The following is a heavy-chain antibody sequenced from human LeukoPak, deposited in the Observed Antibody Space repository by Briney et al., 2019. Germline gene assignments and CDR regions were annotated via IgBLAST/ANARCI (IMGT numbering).Heavy chain of an antibody. Sequence: SVKVSCKASGGTFSSYAISWVRQAPGQGLEWMGRIIPILGIANYAQKFQGRVTITADKSTNTAYMELSSLRSEDTAVYYCASKSIEDSYGPGYHYYGMDVWGQGTRSPSP. CDR3: ASKSIEDSYGPGYHYYGMDV. CDR2: IIPILGIA. V-gene: IGHV1-69*04. J-gene: IGHJ6*02. CDR1: GGTFSSYA. D-gene: IGHD5-18*01.